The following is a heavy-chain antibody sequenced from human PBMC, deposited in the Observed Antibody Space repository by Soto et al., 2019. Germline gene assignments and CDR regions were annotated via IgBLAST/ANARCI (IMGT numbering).Heavy chain of an antibody. V-gene: IGHV3-53*01. Sequence: EAQLVESGGGLIPPGGSLRLSCAASEFLVNSAYMTWVRQAPGKGLEWLSMINSDGSTLYAESVKGRFTISRDNSKNRLDLQMNSLRAEDTAMYYCARSGYSFAWGYWGQGTLVIVTS. D-gene: IGHD5-18*01. CDR1: EFLVNSAY. CDR3: ARSGYSFAWGY. J-gene: IGHJ4*02. CDR2: INSDGST.